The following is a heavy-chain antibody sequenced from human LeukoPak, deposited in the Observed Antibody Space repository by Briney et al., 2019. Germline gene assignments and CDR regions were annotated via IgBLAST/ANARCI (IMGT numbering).Heavy chain of an antibody. CDR2: INPNSGGT. J-gene: IGHJ4*02. Sequence: GASVKVSCKASGYTFTAYYIHWVRQAPGQGLEWMGWINPNSGGTNYAQKFQGRVAMTRDTSISTAYMELSRLRSDDTAVYFCARRCDTSSYYTYHFDYWGQGTLVTVSS. CDR3: ARRCDTSSYYTYHFDY. D-gene: IGHD3-22*01. CDR1: GYTFTAYY. V-gene: IGHV1-2*02.